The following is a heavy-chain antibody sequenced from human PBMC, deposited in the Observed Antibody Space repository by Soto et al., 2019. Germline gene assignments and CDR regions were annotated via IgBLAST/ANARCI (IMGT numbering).Heavy chain of an antibody. V-gene: IGHV4-59*01. CDR2: IYYSGST. D-gene: IGHD1-26*01. CDR1: GGSISSYY. J-gene: IGHJ6*02. Sequence: SETLSLTCTVSGGSISSYYWSWIRQPPGKGLEWIGYIYYSGSTNYNPSLKSRVTISVDTSKNQFSLKLSSVTAADTAVYYCAREHLYSGSSDYYYYGMDVWGQGTTVTV. CDR3: AREHLYSGSSDYYYYGMDV.